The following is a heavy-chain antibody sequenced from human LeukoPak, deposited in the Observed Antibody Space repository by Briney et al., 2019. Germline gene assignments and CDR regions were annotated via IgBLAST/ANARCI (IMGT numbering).Heavy chain of an antibody. V-gene: IGHV3-11*04. CDR2: ISSSGDTI. CDR1: GFTFSDYY. D-gene: IGHD3-10*01. CDR3: AKPLMRDRWFGES. J-gene: IGHJ5*02. Sequence: GGSLRLSCAASGFTFSDYYMSWIRQAPGKGLEWISYISSSGDTIFYADSVKGRFTISRDNAKNSLYLQMNSLRAEDTAMYYCAKPLMRDRWFGESWGQGTLVTVSS.